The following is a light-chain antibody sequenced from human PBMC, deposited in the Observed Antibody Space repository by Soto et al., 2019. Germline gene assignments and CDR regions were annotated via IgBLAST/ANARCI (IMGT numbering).Light chain of an antibody. Sequence: EMVSTQYPGALSLSPGERATLSCRASQSVSSSYLAWYQQKPGQAPRLLIYGASSRATGIPDRFSGSVSGTDFTLTISRLEPEDFAVYYCQQYGSSPPWTFGQGTKVDIK. CDR3: QQYGSSPPWT. CDR1: QSVSSSY. V-gene: IGKV3-20*01. CDR2: GAS. J-gene: IGKJ1*01.